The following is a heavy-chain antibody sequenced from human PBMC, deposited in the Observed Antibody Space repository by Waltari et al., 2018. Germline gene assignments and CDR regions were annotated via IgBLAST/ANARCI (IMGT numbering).Heavy chain of an antibody. CDR2: KNPNSGNT. V-gene: IGHV1-8*01. J-gene: IGHJ4*02. CDR1: GYASTSCD. D-gene: IGHD3-10*01. Sequence: QVQLVQSGAEVQKPGASVKVSCKAAGYASTSCDIIWVRPATGPGREGRGRKNPNSGNTSYAQKFQGRGTMTRNTAISTAYMELSSLRSEDTAVYYCARGGRIGGLLWFGEPRGRPVDYWGQGTLVTVSS. CDR3: ARGGRIGGLLWFGEPRGRPVDY.